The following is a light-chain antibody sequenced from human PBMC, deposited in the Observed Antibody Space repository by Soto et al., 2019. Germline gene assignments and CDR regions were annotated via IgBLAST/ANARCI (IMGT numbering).Light chain of an antibody. CDR2: EVT. CDR3: CSYAGSRTLV. V-gene: IGLV2-23*02. CDR1: RSDVGSYNL. J-gene: IGLJ3*02. Sequence: QSALTQPASVSGSPGQSITISCTGTRSDVGSYNLVSWYQQHPGKAPKLMIYEVTKRPSGVSNRFSGSKSGNTASLTISGLQAEDEADYYCCSYAGSRTLVFGGGTQLTVL.